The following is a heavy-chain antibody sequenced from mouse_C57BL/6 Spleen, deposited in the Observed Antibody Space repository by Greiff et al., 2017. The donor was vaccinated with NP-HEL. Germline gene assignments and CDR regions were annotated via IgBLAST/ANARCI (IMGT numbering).Heavy chain of an antibody. V-gene: IGHV1-81*01. CDR2: IYPRSGNT. CDR1: GYTFTSYG. CDR3: ARAEDGYYTSWFAY. J-gene: IGHJ3*01. D-gene: IGHD2-3*01. Sequence: QVQLQQSGAELARPGASVKLSCKASGYTFTSYGISWVKQRTGQGLEWIGEIYPRSGNTYYNEKFKGKATLTADKSSSTAYMELRSLTSEDSAVYFCARAEDGYYTSWFAYWGQGTLVTVSA.